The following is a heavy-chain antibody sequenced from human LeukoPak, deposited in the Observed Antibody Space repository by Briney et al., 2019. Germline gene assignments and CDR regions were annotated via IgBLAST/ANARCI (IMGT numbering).Heavy chain of an antibody. Sequence: GGSLRLSCAASGFTFSSYAMSWVRQAPGKGLEWVSATSGSGGSTYYADSVKGRFTISRDNSKNTLYLQMNSLRAEDTAVYYCAKDPYSGSYYDYWGQGTLVTVSS. CDR2: TSGSGGST. J-gene: IGHJ4*02. V-gene: IGHV3-23*01. D-gene: IGHD1-26*01. CDR3: AKDPYSGSYYDY. CDR1: GFTFSSYA.